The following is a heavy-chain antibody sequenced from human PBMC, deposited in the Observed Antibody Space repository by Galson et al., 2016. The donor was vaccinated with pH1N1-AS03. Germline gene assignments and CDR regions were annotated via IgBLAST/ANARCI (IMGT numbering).Heavy chain of an antibody. Sequence: SVKVSCKASGYTFTSYGITWVRQAPGQGLEWMGWISAYNGNTNYGQKVQGRVTLTTDTSTSTAYMEMRSLRSDDTAVYYCARGCSSTSRLKYSSWYLDYWGQGTLVTVSS. CDR2: ISAYNGNT. CDR3: ARGCSSTSRLKYSSWYLDY. CDR1: GYTFTSYG. D-gene: IGHD2-2*01. V-gene: IGHV1-18*04. J-gene: IGHJ4*02.